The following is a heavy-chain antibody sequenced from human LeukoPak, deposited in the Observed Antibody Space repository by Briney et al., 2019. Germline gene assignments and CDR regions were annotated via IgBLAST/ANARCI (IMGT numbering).Heavy chain of an antibody. Sequence: ASVKVSCKASGYTFTGYYIHWVRQAPGQGLQWMARINPNSGGTNYAQNFQGRVTMTRDTPISTAYMELSSLRSDDTAVYYCAREKESVAGRELDYWGQGTLVTVSS. CDR3: AREKESVAGRELDY. V-gene: IGHV1-2*06. J-gene: IGHJ4*02. CDR2: INPNSGGT. D-gene: IGHD6-19*01. CDR1: GYTFTGYY.